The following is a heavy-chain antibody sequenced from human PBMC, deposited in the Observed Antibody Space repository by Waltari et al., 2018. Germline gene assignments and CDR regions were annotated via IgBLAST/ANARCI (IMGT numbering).Heavy chain of an antibody. CDR2: TYYRSKWYN. CDR1: GDSVSSNSAA. V-gene: IGHV6-1*01. D-gene: IGHD6-19*01. Sequence: QVQLQQSGPGLVKPSQTLSLTCAISGDSVSSNSAAWNWIRQSPSRGLEWLGRTYYRSKWYNDYAVSVKSRITINPDTSKNQFSLQLNSVTPEDTAVYYCARDTQWLVSIYYYYYMDVWGKGTTVTISS. CDR3: ARDTQWLVSIYYYYYMDV. J-gene: IGHJ6*03.